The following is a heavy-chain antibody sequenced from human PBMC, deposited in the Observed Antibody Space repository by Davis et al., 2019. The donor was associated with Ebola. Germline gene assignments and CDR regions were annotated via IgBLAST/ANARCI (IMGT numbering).Heavy chain of an antibody. D-gene: IGHD2-2*01. CDR2: ISMSGGST. CDR1: GLTFRMYA. CDR3: VQGTTSCHV. V-gene: IGHV3-23*01. Sequence: PGGSLRLSCVASGLTFRMYAMTWVRQAPGKGLECVSAISMSGGSTDYADSVKGRFTISRDNSKNMLYLQMNSLRVEDTAVYYCVQGTTSCHVWGQGTLVTVSS. J-gene: IGHJ4*02.